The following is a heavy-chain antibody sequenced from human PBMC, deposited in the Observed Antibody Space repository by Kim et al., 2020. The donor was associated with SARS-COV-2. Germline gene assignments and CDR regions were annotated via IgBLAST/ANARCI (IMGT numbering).Heavy chain of an antibody. CDR1: GFSLSTSGVG. CDR2: IYWDDGK. CDR3: AHSGGKSFGVVLGYFDY. J-gene: IGHJ4*02. D-gene: IGHD3-3*01. V-gene: IGHV2-5*02. Sequence: SGPTLVNPTQTLTLTCTFSGFSLSTSGVGVGWIRQPPGKALEWLALIYWDDGKRYSPSLKSRLTITKDTSKNQVVLTMTNMDTVDTATYYCAHSGGKSFGVVLGYFDYWGQGTLVTVSS.